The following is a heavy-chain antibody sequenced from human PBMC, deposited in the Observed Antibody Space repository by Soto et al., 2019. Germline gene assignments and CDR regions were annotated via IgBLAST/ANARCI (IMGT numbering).Heavy chain of an antibody. CDR3: GRDDSFDGASFGVDY. D-gene: IGHD2-8*01. CDR2: IKQDGREK. V-gene: IGHV3-7*01. CDR1: GFTLSSYW. J-gene: IGHJ4*02. Sequence: GSLRLSCAASGFTLSSYWMSWVRQAPGKGLEWVANIKQDGREKYYVVSVKGRFTISRDNAKNSLYLQMNSLRAEDTGVYYCGRDDSFDGASFGVDYWGLGALLTVSS.